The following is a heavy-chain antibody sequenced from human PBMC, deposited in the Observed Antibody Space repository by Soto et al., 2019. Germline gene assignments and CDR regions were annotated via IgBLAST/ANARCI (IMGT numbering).Heavy chain of an antibody. D-gene: IGHD1-7*01. CDR3: ARVVLKSNWNYCGGVCYYGMDV. CDR2: ISAYNGNT. Sequence: GASVKVSCKASGYTFTSYGISWVRQAPGQGLEWMGWISAYNGNTNYAQKLQGRVTMTTDTSTSTAYMELSSLRSEDTAVYYCARVVLKSNWNYCGGVCYYGMDVWGQGTTVTVSS. J-gene: IGHJ6*02. CDR1: GYTFTSYG. V-gene: IGHV1-18*01.